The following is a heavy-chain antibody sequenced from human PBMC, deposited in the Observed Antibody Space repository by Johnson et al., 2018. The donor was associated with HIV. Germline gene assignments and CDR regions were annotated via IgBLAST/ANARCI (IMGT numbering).Heavy chain of an antibody. CDR3: ARPVEMATTIGAFDI. CDR1: GFTFSSYA. CDR2: ITYGGSNK. D-gene: IGHD5-24*01. V-gene: IGHV3-30*04. Sequence: QVQLMESGGGVVQPGRSLRLSCAASGFTFSSYAMHWVRQAPGTGLEWVAGITYGGSNKYYADSVKGRITISRDNSKNTLYMQMNSLRAEDTAVYYWARPVEMATTIGAFDIWGQGTMVTVSS. J-gene: IGHJ3*02.